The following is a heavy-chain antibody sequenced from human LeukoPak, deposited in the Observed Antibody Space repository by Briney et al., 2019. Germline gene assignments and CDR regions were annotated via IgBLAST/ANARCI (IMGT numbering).Heavy chain of an antibody. CDR1: GGTFSSYA. CDR2: IIPIFGTA. V-gene: IGHV1-69*01. D-gene: IGHD5-18*01. CDR3: ARGGYSYGQNWFDP. J-gene: IGHJ5*02. Sequence: SVKVSCKASGGTFSSYAISWVRQAPGQGLEWMGGIIPIFGTANYAQKFQGRVTITADESTSTAYMELSSLRSEDTAVYYCARGGYSYGQNWFDPWGQGTLVTVSS.